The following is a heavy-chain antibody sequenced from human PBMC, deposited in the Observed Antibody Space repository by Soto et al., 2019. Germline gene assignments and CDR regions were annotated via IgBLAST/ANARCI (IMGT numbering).Heavy chain of an antibody. CDR2: IFSNDEK. J-gene: IGHJ4*02. V-gene: IGHV2-26*01. D-gene: IGHD4-17*01. Sequence: QVTLKESGPVLVKPTETLTLTCTVTGFSLNNGRLGVSWIRQPPGKALEWLAHIFSNDEKSYSTSRKSRLTISKDTSKSQLVLTMTNMDPVDTATYYCALIVRDDYLPGAYWGQGTLVTVSS. CDR1: GFSLNNGRLG. CDR3: ALIVRDDYLPGAY.